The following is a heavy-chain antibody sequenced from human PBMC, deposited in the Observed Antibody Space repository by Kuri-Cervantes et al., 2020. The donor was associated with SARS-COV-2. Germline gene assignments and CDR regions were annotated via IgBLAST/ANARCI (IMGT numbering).Heavy chain of an antibody. J-gene: IGHJ6*02. V-gene: IGHV3-64*04. CDR1: GFTFSSYA. CDR3: ARPMTTVTPIYYYYGMDV. Sequence: GGSLRLSCSASGFTFSSYAMHWVRQAPGKGLEYVSAISSNGGSTYYADSVRGRFTISRDDSKNTLYLQMNSLRAEDTAVYYCARPMTTVTPIYYYYGMDVWGQGTTVTVSS. CDR2: ISSNGGST. D-gene: IGHD4-17*01.